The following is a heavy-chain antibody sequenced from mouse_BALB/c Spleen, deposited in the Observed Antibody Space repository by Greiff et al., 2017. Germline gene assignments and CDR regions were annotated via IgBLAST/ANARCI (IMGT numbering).Heavy chain of an antibody. D-gene: IGHD2-1*01. Sequence: EVHLVESGGGLVQPGGSLKLSCAASGFTFSSYGMSWVRQTPDKRLELVATINSNGGSTYYPDSVKGRFTISRDNAKNTLYLQMSSLKSEDTAMYYCARYGNYAWFAYWGQGTLVTVSA. V-gene: IGHV5-6-3*01. CDR2: INSNGGST. CDR3: ARYGNYAWFAY. J-gene: IGHJ3*01. CDR1: GFTFSSYG.